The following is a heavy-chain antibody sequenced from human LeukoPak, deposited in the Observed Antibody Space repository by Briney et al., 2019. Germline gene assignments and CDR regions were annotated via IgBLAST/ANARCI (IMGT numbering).Heavy chain of an antibody. CDR2: INPSGGST. J-gene: IGHJ1*01. CDR1: GYTFTSYY. D-gene: IGHD4-17*01. Sequence: ASVKVSCKASGYTFTSYYMHWVRQAPGQGLEWMGIINPSGGSTSYAQKFQGRVTMTRDTSTSTVYMELSSLRSEDTAMYYCARAATDYGDTRKYFQHWGQGTLVTVSS. V-gene: IGHV1-46*01. CDR3: ARAATDYGDTRKYFQH.